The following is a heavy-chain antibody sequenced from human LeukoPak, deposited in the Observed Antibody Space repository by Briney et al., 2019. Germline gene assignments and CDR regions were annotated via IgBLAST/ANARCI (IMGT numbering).Heavy chain of an antibody. J-gene: IGHJ4*02. V-gene: IGHV3-21*01. CDR2: ISSSSSYI. CDR1: GLTFSSYS. Sequence: PGGSLRLSCAASGLTFSSYSMNWVRQAPGKGLEWVSSISSSSSYIYYADSVKGRFTISRDNAKNSLYLQMNSLRAEDTAVYYCARDPTGTTIHWGQGTLVTVSS. D-gene: IGHD1-1*01. CDR3: ARDPTGTTIH.